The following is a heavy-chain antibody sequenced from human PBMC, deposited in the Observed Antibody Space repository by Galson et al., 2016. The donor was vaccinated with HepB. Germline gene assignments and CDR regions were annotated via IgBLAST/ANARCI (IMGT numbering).Heavy chain of an antibody. Sequence: SVKVSCKASGYTFTDYGHSWVRQAPGQGPEWMGWINPNDGSTKNAEKVQDRVSMTRDMSTTTLYLELRSLRSDDTAVYYCTRSSDFWSMDVWGQGTTVIVSS. D-gene: IGHD3/OR15-3a*01. CDR3: TRSSDFWSMDV. V-gene: IGHV1-18*04. CDR2: INPNDGST. CDR1: GYTFTDYG. J-gene: IGHJ6*02.